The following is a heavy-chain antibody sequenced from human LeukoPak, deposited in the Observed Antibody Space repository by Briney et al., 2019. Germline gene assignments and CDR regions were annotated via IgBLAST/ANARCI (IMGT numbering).Heavy chain of an antibody. Sequence: ASVKVSCKASGYTFTGYYMHWVRQAPGQGLEWMGWINPNSGGTNYAQKFQGRVTMTRDTSISTAYTELSRLRSDDTAVYYCARDGGQWLDGDYYFDYWGQGTLVTVSS. D-gene: IGHD6-19*01. CDR2: INPNSGGT. CDR3: ARDGGQWLDGDYYFDY. J-gene: IGHJ4*02. V-gene: IGHV1-2*02. CDR1: GYTFTGYY.